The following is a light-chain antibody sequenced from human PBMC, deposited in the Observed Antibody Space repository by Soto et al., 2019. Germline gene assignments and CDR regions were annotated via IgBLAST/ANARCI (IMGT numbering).Light chain of an antibody. V-gene: IGLV1-51*02. CDR1: SYNIGNNY. CDR2: EKG. Sequence: QSVLTQPPSVYAAPGQTVPISCSGSSYNIGNNYVSWYQQLPGTPPELLIYEKGKRPPGIPDRFSGSQSGTSATLGITGLQTWDEADYYCGTWDSSLSAWVFGGGTKLTVL. J-gene: IGLJ3*02. CDR3: GTWDSSLSAWV.